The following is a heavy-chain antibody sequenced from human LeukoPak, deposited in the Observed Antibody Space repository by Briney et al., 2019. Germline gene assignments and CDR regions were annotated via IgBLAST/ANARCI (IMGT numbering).Heavy chain of an antibody. V-gene: IGHV3-23*01. CDR3: AKAKGYGGNVFDY. CDR1: GFTFSSYA. Sequence: AGGSLRLSCAASGFTFSSYAMSWVRQAPGKGLEWDSAISGSGGSTYYADSVKGRFTISRDNSKNTLYLQMNSLRAEDTAVYYCAKAKGYGGNVFDYWGQGTLVTVSS. J-gene: IGHJ4*02. CDR2: ISGSGGST. D-gene: IGHD4-23*01.